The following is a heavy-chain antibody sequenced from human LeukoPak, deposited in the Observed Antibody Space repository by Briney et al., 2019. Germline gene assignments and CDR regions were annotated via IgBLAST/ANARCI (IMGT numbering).Heavy chain of an antibody. CDR2: ISAYNGNT. J-gene: IGHJ4*02. Sequence: GGSLRLSCKASGYTFTSYGISWVRQAPGQGLEWMGWISAYNGNTNYAQKLQGRVTMTTDTSTSTAYMELRSLRSDDTAVYYCARDRPLYDFWSGYYNFDYWGQGTLVTVSS. CDR3: ARDRPLYDFWSGYYNFDY. CDR1: GYTFTSYG. D-gene: IGHD3-3*01. V-gene: IGHV1-18*01.